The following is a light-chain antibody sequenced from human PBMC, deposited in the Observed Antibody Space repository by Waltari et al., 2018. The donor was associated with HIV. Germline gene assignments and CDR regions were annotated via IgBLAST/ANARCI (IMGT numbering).Light chain of an antibody. V-gene: IGKV3-20*01. Sequence: EIVLTQSPGTLSLSPGERATLSCRASQSVSSNYLAWYQQKPGQASRLLIYGASSRATGIPDRFSGSGSGTDFTLTISRLEPEDFAVYYCQQYGSSPRTFGQGTKLEIK. CDR1: QSVSSNY. J-gene: IGKJ2*01. CDR3: QQYGSSPRT. CDR2: GAS.